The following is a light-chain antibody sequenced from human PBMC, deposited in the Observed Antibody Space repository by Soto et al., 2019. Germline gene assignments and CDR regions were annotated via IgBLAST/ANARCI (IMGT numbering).Light chain of an antibody. Sequence: QSVLTQSPSASASLGASVKLTCTLRRGHRRYAIAWHQQQPEKGPRYLMKFNLDGSHSKGDGIPDRFSGSSSGAERYLTIASLQSEDEGDYDCQTWATGIPGFGGGTKLTVL. CDR2: FNLDGSH. CDR3: QTWATGIPG. CDR1: RGHRRYA. J-gene: IGLJ2*01. V-gene: IGLV4-69*01.